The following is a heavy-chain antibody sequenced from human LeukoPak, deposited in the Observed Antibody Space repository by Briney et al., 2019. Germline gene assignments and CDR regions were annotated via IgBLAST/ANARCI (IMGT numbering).Heavy chain of an antibody. D-gene: IGHD3-22*01. Sequence: ASVKVSCKASGYPFTGYYMHWVRQAPGQGLEWMGRINPNSGGTNYAQKFQGRVTMTRDRSISKFYMELSGLRSDDTAMYYCARAGSSGDSGNWFDPWGQGTLVTVSS. CDR1: GYPFTGYY. V-gene: IGHV1-2*06. J-gene: IGHJ5*02. CDR2: INPNSGGT. CDR3: ARAGSSGDSGNWFDP.